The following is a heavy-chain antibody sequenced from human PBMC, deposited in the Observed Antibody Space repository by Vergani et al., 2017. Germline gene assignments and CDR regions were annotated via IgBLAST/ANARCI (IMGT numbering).Heavy chain of an antibody. CDR3: ARGGTNWNYVWDWFDP. D-gene: IGHD1-7*01. V-gene: IGHV4-38-2*01. Sequence: QVQLQQWGAGLLKPSETLSLTCAVSGYSISSGYYWGWIRQPPGKGLEWIGSIYHSGSTYYNPSLKSRVTISVDTSKNQFSLKLSSVTAADTAVYYCARGGTNWNYVWDWFDPWGQGTLVTVSS. CDR1: GYSISSGYY. J-gene: IGHJ5*02. CDR2: IYHSGST.